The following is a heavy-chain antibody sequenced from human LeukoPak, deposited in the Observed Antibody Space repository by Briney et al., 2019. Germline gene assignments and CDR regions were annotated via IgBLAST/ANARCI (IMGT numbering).Heavy chain of an antibody. V-gene: IGHV3-7*01. CDR2: INEDGSGK. J-gene: IGHJ6*04. CDR3: ARDDGDV. CDR1: GFTFGSYA. Sequence: PGGSLRLSCAVSGFTFGSYAMHWVRQAPGKGLEWVASINEDGSGKFSVGSVKDRITISRDNTRNSLDLQINSLTVEDTAIYYCARDDGDVWGTGTTVTVSS.